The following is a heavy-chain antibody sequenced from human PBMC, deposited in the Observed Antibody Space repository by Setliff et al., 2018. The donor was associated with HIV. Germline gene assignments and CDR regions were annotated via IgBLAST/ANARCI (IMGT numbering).Heavy chain of an antibody. CDR3: ATYSSSWPDY. D-gene: IGHD6-13*01. V-gene: IGHV4-61*01. CDR1: GGSISSGSYY. J-gene: IGHJ4*02. CDR2: IYNIGSTDYN. Sequence: ETLSLTCTVSGGSISSGSYYWSWIRQPPGKGLEWIGYIYNIGSTDYNKYNPSLKSRVTISVDTSKNQFSLKLSSVTAADTAVYYCATYSSSWPDYWGQGTLVTVSS.